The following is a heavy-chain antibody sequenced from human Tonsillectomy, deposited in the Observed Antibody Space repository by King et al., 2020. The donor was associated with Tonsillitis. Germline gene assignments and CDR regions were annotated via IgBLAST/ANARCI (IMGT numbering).Heavy chain of an antibody. V-gene: IGHV3-9*01. J-gene: IGHJ6*02. D-gene: IGHD3-10*01. CDR2: ISWNSGSI. Sequence: VQLVESGGGLVQPDRSLRLSCAASGFTFDDYAMHWVRQAPGKGLEWVSGISWNSGSIGYADSVKGRFIISRDNAKNSLYLQMYSLRAEDSALYYCATALGDYYYCYAMDVWGQGTTVTVSS. CDR1: GFTFDDYA. CDR3: ATALGDYYYCYAMDV.